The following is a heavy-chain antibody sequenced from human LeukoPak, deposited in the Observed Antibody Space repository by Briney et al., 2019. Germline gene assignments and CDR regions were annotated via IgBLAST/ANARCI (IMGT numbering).Heavy chain of an antibody. Sequence: PGGSLRLSCAASGFTFSDYYMSWIRQAPGKGLEWVSYISSSSSYTNYADSVKGRFTISRDNAKNSLYLQMNSLRAEDTAVYYCARVKRPLGYYDSSGYYRAYYFDYWGQGTLVTVSS. J-gene: IGHJ4*02. CDR3: ARVKRPLGYYDSSGYYRAYYFDY. CDR2: ISSSSSYT. D-gene: IGHD3-22*01. CDR1: GFTFSDYY. V-gene: IGHV3-11*06.